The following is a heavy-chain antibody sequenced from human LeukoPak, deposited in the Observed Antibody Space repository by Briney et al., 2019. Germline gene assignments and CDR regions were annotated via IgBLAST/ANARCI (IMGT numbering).Heavy chain of an antibody. D-gene: IGHD6-13*01. Sequence: GGSLRLSCAVSGLTFSSYAMNWVRQAPGKGLEWVSAITGSGRRTYYADSAKGRFTISRDNSKNTLYLQMNSLRAEDTAVYYCAKDRYSSSWYVPDYWGQGTLVTVSS. V-gene: IGHV3-23*01. CDR3: AKDRYSSSWYVPDY. CDR1: GLTFSSYA. J-gene: IGHJ4*02. CDR2: ITGSGRRT.